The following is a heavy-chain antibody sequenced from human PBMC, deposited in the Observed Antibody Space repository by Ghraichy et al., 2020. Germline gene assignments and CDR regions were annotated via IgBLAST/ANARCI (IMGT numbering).Heavy chain of an antibody. V-gene: IGHV4-39*07. CDR3: AREIAARNYAFDI. Sequence: SETLSLTCTVSGGSISRSSYYWGWIHQPPGKGLEWIGSVYHSGSTYYNPSLKSRVTISVDTSKNQFSLKLSSLTAADTAVYYCAREIAARNYAFDIWGQGTMVTVSS. D-gene: IGHD6-6*01. CDR1: GGSISRSSYY. J-gene: IGHJ3*02. CDR2: VYHSGST.